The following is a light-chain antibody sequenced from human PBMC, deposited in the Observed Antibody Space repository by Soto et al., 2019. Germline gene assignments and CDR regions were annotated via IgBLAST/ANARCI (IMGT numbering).Light chain of an antibody. Sequence: EIVMTQSPATLSVSPGEGATISCRASQRVSTNLAWYQQKPGQAPRLLIYSVSTRATGIPARCSGSGSGTEFTLTISSLQSEDFAVYYCQQYNNWWTFGQGTKVEIK. CDR3: QQYNNWWT. V-gene: IGKV3-15*01. CDR2: SVS. CDR1: QRVSTN. J-gene: IGKJ1*01.